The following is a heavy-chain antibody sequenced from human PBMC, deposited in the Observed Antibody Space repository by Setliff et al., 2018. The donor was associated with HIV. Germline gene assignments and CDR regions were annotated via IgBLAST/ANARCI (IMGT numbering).Heavy chain of an antibody. V-gene: IGHV3-48*01. CDR2: ISSDSSAI. D-gene: IGHD3-22*01. CDR3: TRSMNYDTSGWSFDAFDI. CDR1: EFTFSRYN. J-gene: IGHJ3*02. Sequence: GGSLRLSCTASEFTFSRYNMNWVRQAPGKGLECVSYISSDSSAIYDADSVKGRFTLSRDNAKNSLYLQMNSLRAEDTAVYYCTRSMNYDTSGWSFDAFDIWGQGTMVTVSS.